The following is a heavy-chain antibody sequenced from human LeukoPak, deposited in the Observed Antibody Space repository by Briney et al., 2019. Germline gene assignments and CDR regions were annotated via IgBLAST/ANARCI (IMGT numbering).Heavy chain of an antibody. Sequence: PGGSLRLSCAASGFTFSSYEMNWVRQAPGKGLEWVSYISSSGRTTYYADSVKGRFTISRDNSKNTLYLQMNSLRAEDTAVYYCAKARRGFGELLYYFDYWGQGTLVTVSS. CDR2: ISSSGRTT. D-gene: IGHD3-10*01. J-gene: IGHJ4*02. CDR1: GFTFSSYE. V-gene: IGHV3-48*03. CDR3: AKARRGFGELLYYFDY.